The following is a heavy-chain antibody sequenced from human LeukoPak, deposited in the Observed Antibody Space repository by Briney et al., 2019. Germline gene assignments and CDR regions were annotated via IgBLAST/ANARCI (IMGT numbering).Heavy chain of an antibody. CDR1: GYTFTGYY. Sequence: ASVKVSCKASGYTFTGYYMHWVRQAPGQGLEWMGWINPNSGGTNYAQKFQGRVTMTRDTSISTAYMELGRLRSDDTAVYYCARHGGLGYCSSTSCYGGGVWFDPWGQGTLVTVSS. V-gene: IGHV1-2*02. J-gene: IGHJ5*02. D-gene: IGHD2-2*01. CDR3: ARHGGLGYCSSTSCYGGGVWFDP. CDR2: INPNSGGT.